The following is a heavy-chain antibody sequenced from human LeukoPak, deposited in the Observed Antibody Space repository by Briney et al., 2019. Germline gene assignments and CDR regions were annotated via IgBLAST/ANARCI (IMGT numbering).Heavy chain of an antibody. V-gene: IGHV3-23*01. CDR3: AKRGTVTTFGHCDY. Sequence: GGSLRLSCAASGFTFSNYAMSWVRQAPGKGLEWVSTISDSGGSTYYADSVKGRFTISRDNSKNTLYLQMNGLRAEDTAVYYCAKRGTVTTFGHCDYWGQGTLVTVSS. D-gene: IGHD4-17*01. CDR1: GFTFSNYA. J-gene: IGHJ4*02. CDR2: ISDSGGST.